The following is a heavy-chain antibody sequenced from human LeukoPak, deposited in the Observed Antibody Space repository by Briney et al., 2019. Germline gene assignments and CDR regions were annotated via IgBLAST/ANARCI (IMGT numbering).Heavy chain of an antibody. V-gene: IGHV1-18*04. Sequence: GGSVKVSCKASGYTFISYGISWVRQAPGQGLEWMGWISAYNGNTNYAQKVQGRVTMTTDTSTSTAYMEMRSLSSDDTAVYYCAREGYSGYGGYYYYGMDVWGKGTTVTVSA. J-gene: IGHJ6*04. CDR3: AREGYSGYGGYYYYGMDV. CDR1: GYTFISYG. CDR2: ISAYNGNT. D-gene: IGHD5-12*01.